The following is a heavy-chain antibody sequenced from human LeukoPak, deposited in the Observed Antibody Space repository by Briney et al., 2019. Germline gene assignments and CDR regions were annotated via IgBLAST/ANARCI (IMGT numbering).Heavy chain of an antibody. CDR2: ISGSGGST. Sequence: GGSLRLSCAASGFTFSSYAMSWVRQAPGKGLEWVSAISGSGGSTYYADSVKGRFTISRDNSKNTLYLQMNNLRAGDTAVYYCAKESKYGSGSYPDYWGQGTLVTVSS. CDR3: AKESKYGSGSYPDY. V-gene: IGHV3-23*01. D-gene: IGHD3-10*01. J-gene: IGHJ4*02. CDR1: GFTFSSYA.